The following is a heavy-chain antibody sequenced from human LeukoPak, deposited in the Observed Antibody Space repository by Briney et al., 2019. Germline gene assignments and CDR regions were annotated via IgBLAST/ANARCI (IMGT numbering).Heavy chain of an antibody. J-gene: IGHJ6*02. CDR3: ARGEAGTYAFDQDYYYGMDV. D-gene: IGHD6-19*01. Sequence: SVKVSCKASGGMFSSYATSWVRQAPGHGLEWMGGIIPIFGTPDYAQKFQGRVTISADESTSTGYMELSSLRSEDTAVYFCARGEAGTYAFDQDYYYGMDVWGQGTTVTVSS. CDR2: IIPIFGTP. V-gene: IGHV1-69*13. CDR1: GGMFSSYA.